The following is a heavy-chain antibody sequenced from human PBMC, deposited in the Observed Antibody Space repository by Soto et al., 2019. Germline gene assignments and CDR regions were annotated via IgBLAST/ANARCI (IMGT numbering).Heavy chain of an antibody. CDR3: ARDLTMVRGVMMGGLYYFDY. Sequence: SQTLSLTCAISGDSVSSNSAAWNWIRQSPSRGLEWLGRTYYRSKWYNDYAVSVKSRITIHPDTSKNQFSLQLNSVTPEDTAVYYCARDLTMVRGVMMGGLYYFDYWGQGTLVTVSS. CDR2: TYYRSKWYN. D-gene: IGHD3-10*01. J-gene: IGHJ4*02. CDR1: GDSVSSNSAA. V-gene: IGHV6-1*01.